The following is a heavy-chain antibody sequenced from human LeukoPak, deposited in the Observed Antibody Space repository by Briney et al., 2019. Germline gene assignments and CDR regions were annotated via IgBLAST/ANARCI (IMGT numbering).Heavy chain of an antibody. J-gene: IGHJ4*02. CDR3: ARYWGPYDNSGAYFDY. V-gene: IGHV4-39*01. CDR2: IHYTGST. D-gene: IGHD3-22*01. Sequence: PSETLSLTCTVPGDSISSSSYYWVWLRQPPGKGLEWIATIHYTGSTYYNPSLKTRVTISVDTSKNQFSLKLSSVTAADTAMYYCARYWGPYDNSGAYFDYWGQGTLVTVSS. CDR1: GDSISSSSYY.